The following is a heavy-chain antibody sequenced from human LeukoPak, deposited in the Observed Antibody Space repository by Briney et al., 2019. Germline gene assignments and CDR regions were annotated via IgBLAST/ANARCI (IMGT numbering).Heavy chain of an antibody. V-gene: IGHV1-69*13. Sequence: SVKVSCKASGGTFSSYAISWVRQAPGQRLEWMGGIIPIFGTANYAQKFQGRVTITADESTSTAYMELSSLRSEDTAVYYCAREVGATHYFDYWGQGTLVTVSS. D-gene: IGHD1-26*01. CDR1: GGTFSSYA. CDR3: AREVGATHYFDY. J-gene: IGHJ4*02. CDR2: IIPIFGTA.